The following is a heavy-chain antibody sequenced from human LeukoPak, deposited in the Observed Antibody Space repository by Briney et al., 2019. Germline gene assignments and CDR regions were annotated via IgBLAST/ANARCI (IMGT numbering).Heavy chain of an antibody. CDR1: GFTFSSYA. J-gene: IGHJ5*02. CDR3: AKGKMTAFLNWFDP. V-gene: IGHV3-23*01. CDR2: ISASGGST. Sequence: PGGSLRLSCAASGFTFSSYAMSWVRQAPGKGLEWVSAISASGGSTYYADSVKGRFTISRDNSKNTLYLQMSSLRAEDTAIYYCAKGKMTAFLNWFDPWGQGTLVTVSS. D-gene: IGHD2-21*02.